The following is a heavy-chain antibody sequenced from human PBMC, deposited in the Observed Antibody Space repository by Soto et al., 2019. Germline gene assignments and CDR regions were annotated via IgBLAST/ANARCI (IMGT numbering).Heavy chain of an antibody. J-gene: IGHJ6*02. CDR3: ARLGPADYYYYGMDV. Sequence: GESLKISCQGSGYSFTSYWIGWVRQMPGKGLEWMGIIYPGDSDTRYSPSFQGQVTISADKSTSTAYLQWSSLKASDTAMYYCARLGPADYYYYGMDVWGQGTTVTVS. V-gene: IGHV5-51*01. CDR2: IYPGDSDT. CDR1: GYSFTSYW. D-gene: IGHD2-2*01.